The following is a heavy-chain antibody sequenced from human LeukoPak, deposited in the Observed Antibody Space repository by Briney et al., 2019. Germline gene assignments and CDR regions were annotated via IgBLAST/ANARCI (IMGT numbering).Heavy chain of an antibody. J-gene: IGHJ6*02. D-gene: IGHD1-26*01. CDR2: ISAYNGNT. Sequence: ASVKVSCKAPGYTFTSYGISWVRQAPGQGLEWMGWISAYNGNTNYAQKLQGRVTMTTDTSTSTAYMELRSLRSDDTAVYYCARLFGELLAYYYYGMDVWGQGTTVTVSS. V-gene: IGHV1-18*01. CDR1: GYTFTSYG. CDR3: ARLFGELLAYYYYGMDV.